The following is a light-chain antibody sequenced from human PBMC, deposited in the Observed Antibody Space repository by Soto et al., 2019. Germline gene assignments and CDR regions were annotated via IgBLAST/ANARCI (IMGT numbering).Light chain of an antibody. J-gene: IGKJ1*01. V-gene: IGKV4-1*01. CDR3: HQYYGSPPRT. CDR1: QSVLYSSNNKNY. Sequence: DIVMTQSPDSLAVSLGERATISCKSSQSVLYSSNNKNYLAWYQQKPGQSPKLLISWGFIRESGVPDRFSGSGSGTDFTLTISSPQAEDVAVYYCHQYYGSPPRTFGQGTKVEIK. CDR2: WGF.